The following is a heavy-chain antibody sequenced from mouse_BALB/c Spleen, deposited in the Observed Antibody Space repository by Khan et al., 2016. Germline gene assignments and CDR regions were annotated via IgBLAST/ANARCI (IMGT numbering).Heavy chain of an antibody. CDR3: ARSYYGYVAMYY. CDR2: IFPGSGST. V-gene: IGHV1-77*01. Sequence: VQLQESGTELPRPGASVKLSCKASGYTFTDYYLHWVKQRTGQGLEWIGEIFPGSGSTYYNEKFKGKDSLTADTSSSTAYMQLSSLTSEDSAVYFCARSYYGYVAMYYWGHGASVTVSS. D-gene: IGHD1-2*01. J-gene: IGHJ4*01. CDR1: GYTFTDYY.